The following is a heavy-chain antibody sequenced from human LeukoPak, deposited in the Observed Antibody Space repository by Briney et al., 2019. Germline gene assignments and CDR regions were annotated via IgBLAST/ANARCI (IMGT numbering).Heavy chain of an antibody. CDR1: GFNFSSYW. V-gene: IGHV3-7*03. Sequence: GGFLRLSCAASGFNFSSYWMYWVRQAPGEGLEWVANIRQDGSEKYYVDSVKGRFTISRDNAKNSLYLQMNSLRAEDTAVYYCARDRIFGYWGQGTLVTVSS. CDR2: IRQDGSEK. CDR3: ARDRIFGY. J-gene: IGHJ4*02.